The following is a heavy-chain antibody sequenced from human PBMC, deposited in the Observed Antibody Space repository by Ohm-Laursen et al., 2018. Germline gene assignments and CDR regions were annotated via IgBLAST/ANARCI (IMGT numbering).Heavy chain of an antibody. Sequence: QTLSLTCAVYGGSFSGYYWSWIRQPPGKGLEWIGEINHSGSTNYNPSLKSRVTISVDTSKNQFSLKLSSVTAADTAVYYCARGNYSEHDYGDYGLDYWGQGTLVTVSS. V-gene: IGHV4-34*01. D-gene: IGHD4-17*01. CDR2: INHSGST. CDR1: GGSFSGYY. J-gene: IGHJ4*02. CDR3: ARGNYSEHDYGDYGLDY.